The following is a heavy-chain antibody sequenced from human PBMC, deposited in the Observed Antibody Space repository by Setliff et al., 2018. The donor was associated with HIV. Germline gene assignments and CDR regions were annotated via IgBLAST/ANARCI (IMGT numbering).Heavy chain of an antibody. V-gene: IGHV3-23*01. CDR1: GFTFSSYA. Sequence: GGSLRLSCAASGFTFSSYAMTWVRQAPGKGLEWVSVMSGSGGSTYSADSVKGRFTISRDNSKNTLYLQMNSLRAEDTAVYYCARGSGYDKGAYHYYYGMDVWGQGTTVTVSS. CDR2: MSGSGGST. CDR3: ARGSGYDKGAYHYYYGMDV. J-gene: IGHJ6*02. D-gene: IGHD5-12*01.